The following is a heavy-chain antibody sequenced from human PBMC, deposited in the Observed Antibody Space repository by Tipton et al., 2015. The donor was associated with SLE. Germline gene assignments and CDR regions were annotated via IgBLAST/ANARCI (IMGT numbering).Heavy chain of an antibody. J-gene: IGHJ4*02. CDR3: AKGVGPIAAADY. V-gene: IGHV3-53*05. Sequence: SLRLSCAASGFTVSSKYMSWVRQAPGKGLQWVSVIYSGGSTYYADSVKGRFTISRDNSKNTLYLQMNSLRAEDTAVYYCAKGVGPIAAADYWGQGTLVTVSS. CDR2: IYSGGST. D-gene: IGHD6-13*01. CDR1: GFTVSSKY.